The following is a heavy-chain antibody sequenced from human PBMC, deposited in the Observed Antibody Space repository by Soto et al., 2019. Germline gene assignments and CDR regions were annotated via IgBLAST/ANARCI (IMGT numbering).Heavy chain of an antibody. D-gene: IGHD3-10*01. J-gene: IGHJ4*02. CDR2: SYYSGST. Sequence: SETLSLTCSAYGGSISSYYWSWIRQPPGKGLEWIGYSYYSGSTNYNPSLKSRITISVDRSKNQFSLRLSSVTAADTAVYSCARKSRSSGSCFDSWGQGTVVIVS. V-gene: IGHV4-59*08. CDR3: ARKSRSSGSCFDS. CDR1: GGSISSYY.